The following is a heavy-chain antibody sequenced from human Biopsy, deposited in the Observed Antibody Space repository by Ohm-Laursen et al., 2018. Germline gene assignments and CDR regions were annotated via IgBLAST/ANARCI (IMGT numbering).Heavy chain of an antibody. CDR3: AKGQDLRGGAEYFQH. V-gene: IGHV1-2*02. D-gene: IGHD2-15*01. CDR1: GYTFTGQY. Sequence: ASVKVSCKASGYTFTGQYSHWAPQVPGQGLEWMGWINPPSGTTKFVQVFQGRVTMTRDTSITTAYMELRRLRSDDTAVYYCAKGQDLRGGAEYFQHWGQGALVTVSS. J-gene: IGHJ1*01. CDR2: INPPSGTT.